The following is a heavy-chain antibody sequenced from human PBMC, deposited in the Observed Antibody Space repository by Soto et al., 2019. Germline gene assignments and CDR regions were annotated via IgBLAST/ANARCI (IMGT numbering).Heavy chain of an antibody. CDR3: ARENSKDSSAEYYGMDV. CDR2: IIPIFGTA. D-gene: IGHD3-22*01. J-gene: IGHJ6*02. Sequence: SVKVSCKASGGTFSSYAISWVRQAPGQGLEWMGGIIPIFGTANYAQKLQGRVTITADESTSTAYMELSSLRSEDTAVYFCARENSKDSSAEYYGMDVWGQGTTVTVSS. V-gene: IGHV1-69*13. CDR1: GGTFSSYA.